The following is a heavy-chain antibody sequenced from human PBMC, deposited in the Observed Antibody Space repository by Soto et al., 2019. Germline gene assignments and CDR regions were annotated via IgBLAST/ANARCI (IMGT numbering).Heavy chain of an antibody. V-gene: IGHV1-18*01. Sequence: QVQLVQSGAEVKKPGASVTVSCKASGYTFTSYGISWARQAPGQGLEWMGWISAYNGNTNYAQKLQGRVTMTTDTSTSTAYMELRSLRSDDTAVYYCARWYYYGSGSYYKEPRFDYWGQGTLVTVSS. D-gene: IGHD3-10*01. CDR1: GYTFTSYG. CDR3: ARWYYYGSGSYYKEPRFDY. J-gene: IGHJ4*02. CDR2: ISAYNGNT.